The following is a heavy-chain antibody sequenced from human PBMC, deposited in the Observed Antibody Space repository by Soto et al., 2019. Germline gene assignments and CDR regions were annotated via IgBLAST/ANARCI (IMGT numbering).Heavy chain of an antibody. CDR1: GFIFRAYW. V-gene: IGHV3-7*03. CDR3: ARLGYCSSTSCYYGWFDP. D-gene: IGHD2-2*01. CDR2: IKQDGSER. J-gene: IGHJ5*02. Sequence: EVQLVESGGGLVQPGGSLRLSCAASGFIFRAYWMSWVRQAPGKGLEWVANIKQDGSERYYVDSVKGRFTISRDNAKNSLYLQMNSLRAEDTAVYYCARLGYCSSTSCYYGWFDPWGQGTLVTVSS.